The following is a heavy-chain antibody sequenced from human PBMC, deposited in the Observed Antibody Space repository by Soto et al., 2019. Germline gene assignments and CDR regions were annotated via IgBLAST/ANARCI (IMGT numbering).Heavy chain of an antibody. J-gene: IGHJ6*02. D-gene: IGHD2-15*01. V-gene: IGHV1-46*01. CDR1: GYTFSLHY. Sequence: QVRLVQSGAEVKRPGASVTLSCRATGYTFSLHYIPWVRQAPGQGLEWMGIINPCVGTTSYAQRFKGRVTLTSGTTTNTEFIDVRGLISKDTATYSAARDLLHPGDHNGDCSDGASNFPPGGMDVWGQGTTVTVS. CDR2: INPCVGTT. CDR3: ARDLLHPGDHNGDCSDGASNFPPGGMDV.